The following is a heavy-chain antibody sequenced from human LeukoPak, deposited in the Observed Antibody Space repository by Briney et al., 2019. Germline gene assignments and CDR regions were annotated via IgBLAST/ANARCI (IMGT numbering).Heavy chain of an antibody. V-gene: IGHV4-59*01. J-gene: IGHJ5*02. CDR2: IYASGST. Sequence: PSETLTLTCTVSGGSFRSYSWSWIRQPPGKALGWIGYIYASGSTTYNPSLKSRVTMSADTSKNQFSLELTSVTAADTAVYYCARVLLGGNLRWFDPGGQGTLVTV. D-gene: IGHD3-16*01. CDR3: ARVLLGGNLRWFDP. CDR1: GGSFRSYS.